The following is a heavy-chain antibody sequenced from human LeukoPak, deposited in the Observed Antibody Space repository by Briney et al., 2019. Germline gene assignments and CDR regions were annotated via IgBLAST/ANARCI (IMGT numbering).Heavy chain of an antibody. CDR3: ARISSSNWYNERGAFDV. CDR2: IYYSGST. Sequence: PSETLSLTCTVSGGSISSSSYYWGWIRQPPGKGLGWIGSIYYSGSTNYNPSLKSRVTISVDTSKNQFSLKLRSVTAADTAVYYCARISSSNWYNERGAFDVWGQGTMVTVSS. CDR1: GGSISSSSYY. J-gene: IGHJ3*01. D-gene: IGHD6-13*01. V-gene: IGHV4-39*07.